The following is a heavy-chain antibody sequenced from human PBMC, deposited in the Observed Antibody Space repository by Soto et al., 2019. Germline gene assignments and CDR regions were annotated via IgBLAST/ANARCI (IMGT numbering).Heavy chain of an antibody. CDR2: INPNSGGT. CDR3: ARAVRDIVVVPAAMMGSESYYYYYYYMDV. J-gene: IGHJ6*03. Sequence: ASVKVSCKASGYTFTGYYMHWVRQAPGQGLEWMGWINPNSGGTNYAQKFQGWVTMTRDTSISTAYMELSRLRSDDTAVYYCARAVRDIVVVPAAMMGSESYYYYYYYMDVWGKGTTVTVSS. CDR1: GYTFTGYY. D-gene: IGHD2-2*01. V-gene: IGHV1-2*04.